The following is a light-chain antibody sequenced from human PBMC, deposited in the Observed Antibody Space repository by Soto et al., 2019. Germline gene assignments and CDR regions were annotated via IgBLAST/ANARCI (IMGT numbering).Light chain of an antibody. Sequence: QAVVTQPPSTSGTPGQRVAISCSGSNSNIGTKTVNWYQQLPGMAPKLLIYSNNQRPSGVPDRFSGSKSGTSASLAISGLQSEDEGDYHCASWDDNLSAVVFGGGTKLTVL. J-gene: IGLJ2*01. CDR1: NSNIGTKT. V-gene: IGLV1-44*01. CDR3: ASWDDNLSAVV. CDR2: SNN.